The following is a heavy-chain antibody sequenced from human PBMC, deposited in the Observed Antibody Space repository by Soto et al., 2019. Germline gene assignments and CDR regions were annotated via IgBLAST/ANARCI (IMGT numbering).Heavy chain of an antibody. CDR3: ARDRIAARDDYYYYGMDV. Sequence: GASVKVSCKASGGTFSSYAISWVRQAPGQGLKWMGGIIPIFGTANYAQKFQGRVTITADKSTSTAYMELSSLRSEDTAVYYCARDRIAARDDYYYYGMDVWGQGTTVTVSS. CDR2: IIPIFGTA. V-gene: IGHV1-69*06. J-gene: IGHJ6*02. D-gene: IGHD6-6*01. CDR1: GGTFSSYA.